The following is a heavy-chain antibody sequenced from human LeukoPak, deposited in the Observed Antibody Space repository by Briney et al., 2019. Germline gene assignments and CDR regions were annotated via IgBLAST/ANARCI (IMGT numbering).Heavy chain of an antibody. CDR3: VHRQYYGGGTYSPFNH. J-gene: IGHJ4*02. D-gene: IGHD2-21*01. V-gene: IGHV2-5*02. CDR2: TYGDDDR. CDR1: GFSLDSDRVA. Sequence: SGPTLVEPTQTLRLTCTFSGFSLDSDRVAVGWIRQPPGKALEWLALTYGDDDRRYSSSLKNRLTITRDTSRNQVVLTMTNMDPVDTGTYFCVHRQYYGGGTYSPFNHWGLGILVTVTS.